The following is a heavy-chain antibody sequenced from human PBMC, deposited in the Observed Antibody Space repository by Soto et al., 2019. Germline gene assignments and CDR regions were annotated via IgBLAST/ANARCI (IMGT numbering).Heavy chain of an antibody. CDR2: IYPGDSDT. D-gene: IGHD6-13*01. V-gene: IGHV5-51*01. CDR1: GYSFTSYW. CDR3: ARHLIAAAGTFGPDY. J-gene: IGHJ4*02. Sequence: PGESLKISCKGSGYSFTSYWIGWVRQMPGKGLEWMGIIYPGDSDTRYSPSFQGQVTISADKSISTAYLQWSSLKASDTAMYYCARHLIAAAGTFGPDYWGQGTLVPVSS.